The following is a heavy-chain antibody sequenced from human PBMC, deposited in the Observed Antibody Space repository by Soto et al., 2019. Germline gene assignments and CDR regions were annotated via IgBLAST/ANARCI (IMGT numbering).Heavy chain of an antibody. CDR2: ITVYSGHT. CDR3: ARVSLLRSRDFYHTLDA. Sequence: ASVKVSCKASGYTFTAFTITWVRQAPGQGLEWLGWITVYSGHTAYAQTFRDRVTLTSDTYATTAYMELRGLRPDDTAVFYCARVSLLRSRDFYHTLDAWGQGTTVTVSS. D-gene: IGHD4-17*01. J-gene: IGHJ6*02. CDR1: GYTFTAFT. V-gene: IGHV1-18*01.